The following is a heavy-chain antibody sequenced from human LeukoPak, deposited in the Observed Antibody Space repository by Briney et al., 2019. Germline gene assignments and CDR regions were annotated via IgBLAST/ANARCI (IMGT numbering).Heavy chain of an antibody. D-gene: IGHD3-9*01. J-gene: IGHJ4*02. CDR3: ARDSADILTGYFEN. V-gene: IGHV4-4*07. Sequence: SETLSLTCTVSGGSISSYYWSWIRQPAGKGLEWIGRIYTSGSTNYNPSLKSRVTMSVDKSKNQFSLKLNSVTAADTGVYYCARDSADILTGYFENWGQGTLVTVSS. CDR1: GGSISSYY. CDR2: IYTSGST.